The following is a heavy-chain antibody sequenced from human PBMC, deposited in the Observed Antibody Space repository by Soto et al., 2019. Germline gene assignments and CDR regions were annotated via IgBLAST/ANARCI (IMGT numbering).Heavy chain of an antibody. CDR2: INPSGGST. CDR3: AREYCSSTSCYGVGNWFDP. D-gene: IGHD2-2*01. Sequence: QVQLVQSGAEVKKPGASVKVSCKASGYTFTSYYMHWVRQAPGQGLEWMGIINPSGGSTSYAQKFQGRVTMTRDTSTSTVYMELSSLRSEDMAVYYCAREYCSSTSCYGVGNWFDPWGQGTLVTVSS. CDR1: GYTFTSYY. V-gene: IGHV1-46*03. J-gene: IGHJ5*02.